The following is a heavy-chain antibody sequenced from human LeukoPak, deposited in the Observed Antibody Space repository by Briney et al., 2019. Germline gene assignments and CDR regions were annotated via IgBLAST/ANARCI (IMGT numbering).Heavy chain of an antibody. CDR1: GGSFSGYY. Sequence: PSETLSLTCAVYGGSFSGYYWSWIRQPPGKGLEWIGEINHSGSANYNPSLKSRVTISVDTSKNQFSLKLSSVTAADTAVYYCARGYGSGSYGYYYYYMDVWGKGTTVTVSS. CDR3: ARGYGSGSYGYYYYYMDV. V-gene: IGHV4-34*01. D-gene: IGHD3-10*01. CDR2: INHSGSA. J-gene: IGHJ6*03.